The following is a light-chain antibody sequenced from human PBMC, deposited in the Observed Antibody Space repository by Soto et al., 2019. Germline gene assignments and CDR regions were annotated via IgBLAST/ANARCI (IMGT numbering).Light chain of an antibody. CDR1: QNIGSW. Sequence: DIQMTQSPSTLSASVGDRVTVTCRASQNIGSWLAWYQQKPGKAPNLLIYKASTLENGVPSRFSGTGSGTEFTLTISSLQPDDFATYDCQQYSPYSARTFGQGTTVEVK. CDR3: QQYSPYSART. CDR2: KAS. V-gene: IGKV1-5*03. J-gene: IGKJ1*01.